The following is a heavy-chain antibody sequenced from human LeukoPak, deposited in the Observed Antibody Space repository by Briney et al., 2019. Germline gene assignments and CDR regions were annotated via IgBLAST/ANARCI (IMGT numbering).Heavy chain of an antibody. CDR3: ARVDDPDSAFDY. CDR2: IYYSGST. V-gene: IGHV4-31*03. D-gene: IGHD3-10*01. CDR1: GGSISSGGYY. Sequence: KPSEALSLTCTVSGGSISSGGYYWSWIRQHPGKGLEWIGYIYYSGSTYYNPSLKSRVTKSVDTSKNQFSLKLSSVTAADTAVYYCARVDDPDSAFDYWGQGTLVTVSS. J-gene: IGHJ4*02.